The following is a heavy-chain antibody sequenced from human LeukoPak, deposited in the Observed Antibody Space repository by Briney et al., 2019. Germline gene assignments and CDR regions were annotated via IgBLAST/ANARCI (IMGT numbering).Heavy chain of an antibody. CDR3: ARDRPSGWYGDYYYGMDV. CDR1: GYTFTGYY. V-gene: IGHV1-2*04. Sequence: ASVKVSCKASGYTFTGYYMHWVRQAPGQGLEWMGWINPNSGGTNYAQKFQGWVTMTRDTSISTAYMKLSRLRSDDTAVYYCARDRPSGWYGDYYYGMDVWGQGTTVTVSS. J-gene: IGHJ6*02. D-gene: IGHD6-19*01. CDR2: INPNSGGT.